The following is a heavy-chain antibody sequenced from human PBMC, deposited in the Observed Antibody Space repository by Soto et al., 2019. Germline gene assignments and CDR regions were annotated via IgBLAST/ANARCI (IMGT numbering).Heavy chain of an antibody. CDR1: GGSISSYY. CDR2: IYYSGST. D-gene: IGHD3-3*01. Sequence: PSETLSLTCTVSGGSISSYYWSWIRQPPGKGLEWIGYIYYSGSTNYNPSLKSRVTISVDTSKNQFSLKLSSVTAADTAVYYCARDLTIFGEYSGFDPWGQGSLVTVSS. J-gene: IGHJ5*02. V-gene: IGHV4-59*01. CDR3: ARDLTIFGEYSGFDP.